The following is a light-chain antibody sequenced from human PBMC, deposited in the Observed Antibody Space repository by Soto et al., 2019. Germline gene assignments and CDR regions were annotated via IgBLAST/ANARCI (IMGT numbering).Light chain of an antibody. Sequence: DIQMTQSPSFLSASVGDRVTITCRASQSIGKHLNWYQQKPGKAPKFLIYGASTLQSGVPSRFTGSGSGTDFTLTVNSLQAEEFAIYYCQQSYSSPTTFGKGTRLEI. CDR2: GAS. CDR3: QQSYSSPTT. V-gene: IGKV1-39*01. J-gene: IGKJ5*01. CDR1: QSIGKH.